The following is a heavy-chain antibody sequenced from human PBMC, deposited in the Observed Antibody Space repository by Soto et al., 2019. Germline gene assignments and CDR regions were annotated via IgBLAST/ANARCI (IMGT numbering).Heavy chain of an antibody. D-gene: IGHD6-13*01. V-gene: IGHV3-30*18. Sequence: QVQLVESGGGVVQPGRSLRLSCAASGFDFNTYGLHWVRQAPGKGLEWVAAISFDGGNQYYADSVKGRFTISRDKSNSTRYLQMNSLGAEDTATYFCAKDSSVTAAGSGGWFDPWGPGTLVIVSS. CDR1: GFDFNTYG. J-gene: IGHJ5*02. CDR2: ISFDGGNQ. CDR3: AKDSSVTAAGSGGWFDP.